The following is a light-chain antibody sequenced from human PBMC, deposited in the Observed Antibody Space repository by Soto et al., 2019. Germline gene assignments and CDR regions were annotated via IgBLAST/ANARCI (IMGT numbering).Light chain of an antibody. V-gene: IGLV2-11*01. CDR2: DVS. CDR3: CSYAGSRYV. J-gene: IGLJ1*01. Sequence: SALTQPRSVSGSPGQSVTISCTGTSSDVGGYNYVSWYQQHPGKAPKLMIYDVSKRPSGVPDRFPGSKSGNTASLTISGLQAEDEADYYCCSYAGSRYVFGTGTKVTVL. CDR1: SSDVGGYNY.